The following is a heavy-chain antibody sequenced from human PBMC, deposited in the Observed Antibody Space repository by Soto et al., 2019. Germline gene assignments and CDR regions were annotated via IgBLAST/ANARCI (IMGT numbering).Heavy chain of an antibody. D-gene: IGHD1-26*01. Sequence: GGSLRLSCAASGFTFSSYAMHWVRQAPGKGLEWVAVISYDGSNKYYADSVKGRFTISRDNSKNTLYLQMNSLRAEDTAVYYCARGEGEWELLSFDYWGQGTLVTVSS. J-gene: IGHJ4*02. CDR1: GFTFSSYA. CDR3: ARGEGEWELLSFDY. CDR2: ISYDGSNK. V-gene: IGHV3-30-3*01.